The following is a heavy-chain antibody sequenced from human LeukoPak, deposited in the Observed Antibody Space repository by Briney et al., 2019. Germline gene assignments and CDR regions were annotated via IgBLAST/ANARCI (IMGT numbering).Heavy chain of an antibody. CDR1: GFIFSSYA. CDR2: ISSSSSYI. Sequence: PGGSLRLSCAASGFIFSSYAMTWVRQAPGKGLEWVSSISSSSSYIYYADSVKGRFTISRDNAKNSLYLQMNSLRAEDTAVYYCARGSSGWYYFDYWGQGTLVTVSS. D-gene: IGHD6-19*01. V-gene: IGHV3-21*01. CDR3: ARGSSGWYYFDY. J-gene: IGHJ4*02.